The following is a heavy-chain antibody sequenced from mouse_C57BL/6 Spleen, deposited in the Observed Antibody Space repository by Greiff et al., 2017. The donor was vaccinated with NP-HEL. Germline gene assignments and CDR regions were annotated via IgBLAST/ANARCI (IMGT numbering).Heavy chain of an antibody. CDR1: GFSLSTSGMG. J-gene: IGHJ1*03. CDR2: IYWDDDE. D-gene: IGHD1-1*01. Sequence: QVTLKECGPGLLQSSQTLSLTCSFSGFSLSTSGMGVSWIRQPSGKGLEWLAHIYWDDDESYNPSLKSRLTISKDTSRNHVFLKITSVDTADTATYYCARRASDYGSSYDWYFDVWGTGTTVTVSS. CDR3: ARRASDYGSSYDWYFDV. V-gene: IGHV8-12*01.